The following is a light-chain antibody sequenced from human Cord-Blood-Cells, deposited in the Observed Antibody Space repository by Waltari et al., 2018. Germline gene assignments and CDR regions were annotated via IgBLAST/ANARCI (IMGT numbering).Light chain of an antibody. V-gene: IGLV2-14*01. CDR1: SSDVGGYNY. Sequence: QSALPQPASVSGSPGQSITISCTGTSSDVGGYNYVPWYQQHPGNAPKLMIYDVMNRPSGVSNRFSGSKSGNTASLTSSGLQAEDEADYYCSSYTSSSTAVFGGGTQLTVL. J-gene: IGLJ7*01. CDR3: SSYTSSSTAV. CDR2: DVM.